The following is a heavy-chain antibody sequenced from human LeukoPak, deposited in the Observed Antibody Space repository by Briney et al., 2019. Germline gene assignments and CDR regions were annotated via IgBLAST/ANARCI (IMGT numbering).Heavy chain of an antibody. CDR3: ARSRYQLPDY. CDR1: GGSISSYY. Sequence: SETLSLTCTVSGGSISSYYWSWIRQPPGKGLEWIGYIYYSGSTYYNPSLKSRVTMSVDTSKNQFSLKLSSVTAADTAVFYCARSRYQLPDYWGQGTLVTVSS. J-gene: IGHJ4*02. V-gene: IGHV4-59*06. CDR2: IYYSGST. D-gene: IGHD2-2*01.